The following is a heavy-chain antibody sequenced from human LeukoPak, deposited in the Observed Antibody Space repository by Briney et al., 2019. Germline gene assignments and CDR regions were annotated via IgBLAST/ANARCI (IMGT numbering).Heavy chain of an antibody. D-gene: IGHD6-19*01. CDR2: VHYSGKT. CDR3: ARQGPHTSGWFYFDH. CDR1: GGSITTETCY. J-gene: IGHJ4*02. Sequence: IPSETLSLTCTLSGGSITTETCYWGWLRQSPGKGLECIGNVHYSGKTNYKPPLKNRVTISVDTSKHQSSLKLSSVTAADTAVYYCARQGPHTSGWFYFDHWGQGTLATVSS. V-gene: IGHV4-39*01.